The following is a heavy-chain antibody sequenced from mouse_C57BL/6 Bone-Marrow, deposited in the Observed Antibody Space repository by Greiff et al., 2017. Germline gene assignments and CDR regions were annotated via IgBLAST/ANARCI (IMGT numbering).Heavy chain of an antibody. CDR3: ARSFITTVVPYYFDY. D-gene: IGHD1-1*01. V-gene: IGHV1-54*01. CDR1: GYAFTNYL. CDR2: INPGSGGT. Sequence: QVQLQQSGAELVRPGTSVKVSCKASGYAFTNYLIEWVKQRPGQGLEWIGVINPGSGGTNYNEKFKGKATLTADKSSSTAYMQLSSLTSEDSAVYFGARSFITTVVPYYFDYWGQGTTLTVSS. J-gene: IGHJ2*01.